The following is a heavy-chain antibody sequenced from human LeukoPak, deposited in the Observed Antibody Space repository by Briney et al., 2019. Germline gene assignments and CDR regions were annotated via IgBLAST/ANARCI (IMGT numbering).Heavy chain of an antibody. CDR2: IYTPGTT. D-gene: IGHD2-2*02. J-gene: IGHJ4*02. Sequence: SETLSLTCTVSSGSIRSYYWGWVRQPPGKGLEWIGRIYTPGTTQYNPSLKSRVTMSVDTSTNQFSLNVRSMTAADTAVYYCGRQGYTASHYFFDYWSQGTLVAVS. CDR1: SGSIRSYY. V-gene: IGHV4-4*07. CDR3: GRQGYTASHYFFDY.